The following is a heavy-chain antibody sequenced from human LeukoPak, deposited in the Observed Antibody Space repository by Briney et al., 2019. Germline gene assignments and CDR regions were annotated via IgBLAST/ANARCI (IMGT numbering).Heavy chain of an antibody. V-gene: IGHV3-66*01. D-gene: IGHD6-19*01. J-gene: IGHJ5*02. CDR3: ARASGSGWNNNWFDP. Sequence: PGGSLRLSCAASGFTVSSNYMSWVRQAPGKGLEWVSVIYSGGSTYYADSVKGRFTISRDNSKNTLYLQMNSLRAEDTAVYYCARASGSGWNNNWFDPWGQGTLVTVSS. CDR2: IYSGGST. CDR1: GFTVSSNY.